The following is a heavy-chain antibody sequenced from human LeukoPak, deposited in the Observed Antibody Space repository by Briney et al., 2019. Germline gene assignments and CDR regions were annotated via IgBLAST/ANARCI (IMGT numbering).Heavy chain of an antibody. D-gene: IGHD5-12*01. CDR1: GFTFSSYA. J-gene: IGHJ5*02. Sequence: GGSLRLSCAASGFTFSSYAMSWVRQAPGKGLEWVSAISGSGGSTYYADSVKGRFTISRDNSKNTLYLQMNSLRAEDTAVYYCARADGGYDFKRGWVDPWGQGTLVTVSS. CDR3: ARADGGYDFKRGWVDP. V-gene: IGHV3-23*01. CDR2: ISGSGGST.